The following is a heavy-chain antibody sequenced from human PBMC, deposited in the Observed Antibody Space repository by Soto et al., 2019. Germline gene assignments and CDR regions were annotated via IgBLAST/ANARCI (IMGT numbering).Heavy chain of an antibody. CDR3: ARGSGYYYWDDY. Sequence: ASLKVSCKASGYTFASYAMHWVRQAPGQRFEWMGWINAGNGNTKYSQKFQGRVTITRDTSASTAYMELSSLRSEDTAVYYCARGSGYYYWDDYWGQGTLVTVSS. D-gene: IGHD3-22*01. CDR2: INAGNGNT. J-gene: IGHJ4*02. CDR1: GYTFASYA. V-gene: IGHV1-3*01.